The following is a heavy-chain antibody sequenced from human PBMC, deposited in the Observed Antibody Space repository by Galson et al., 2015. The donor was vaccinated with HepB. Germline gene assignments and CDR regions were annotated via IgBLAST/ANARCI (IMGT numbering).Heavy chain of an antibody. V-gene: IGHV4-39*01. D-gene: IGHD4-23*01. J-gene: IGHJ4*02. Sequence: LSLTCTVSGGSISSSSYYWGWIRQPPGKGLEWIGSIYYSGSTYYNPSLKSRVTISVDTSKNQFSLKLSSVTAADTAVYYCASYPTTVVTLILAYWGQGTLVTGSS. CDR3: ASYPTTVVTLILAY. CDR2: IYYSGST. CDR1: GGSISSSSYY.